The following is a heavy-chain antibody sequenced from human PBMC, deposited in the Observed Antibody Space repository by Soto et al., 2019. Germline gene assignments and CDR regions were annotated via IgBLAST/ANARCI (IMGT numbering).Heavy chain of an antibody. D-gene: IGHD6-13*01. V-gene: IGHV1-69*13. CDR2: IIPIFGTA. J-gene: IGHJ6*02. CDR1: GGTFSSYA. CDR3: ARDLGWQKLPRDYYYGMDV. Sequence: SVKVSCKASGGTFSSYAISWVRQAPGQGLEWMGGIIPIFGTANYAQKFQGRVTITADESTSTAYMELSSLRSEDTAVYYCARDLGWQKLPRDYYYGMDVWGQGNTVTVSS.